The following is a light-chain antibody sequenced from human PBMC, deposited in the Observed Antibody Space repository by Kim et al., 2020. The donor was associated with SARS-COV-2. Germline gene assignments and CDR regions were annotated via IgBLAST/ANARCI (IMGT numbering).Light chain of an antibody. CDR1: SNDIGNFHY. V-gene: IGLV2-14*03. CDR2: DVT. J-gene: IGLJ2*01. CDR3: SSYTTTSVVI. Sequence: QSALTQPASVSGSPGQSITISCTGTSNDIGNFHYVSWYQQHPGVAPKLIIYDVTKRTSGISDRFSGSKSGNTASLTISGLQTDDEADYYCSSYTTTSVVIFGGGTQLTVL.